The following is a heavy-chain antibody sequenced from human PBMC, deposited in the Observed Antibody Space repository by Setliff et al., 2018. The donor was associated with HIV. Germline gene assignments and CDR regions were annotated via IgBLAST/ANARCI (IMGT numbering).Heavy chain of an antibody. J-gene: IGHJ5*01. CDR1: GNMFTNNW. D-gene: IGHD3-3*01. Sequence: GESLKISCQGLGNMFTNNWIAWVRQMPGKGLEWMGIIYPADSDTTYNPSFQGQVTISADKSISTAYLQWSTLKASDTAMYYCARQPTDTGGYNNWFDSWGQGTLVTVSS. CDR3: ARQPTDTGGYNNWFDS. CDR2: IYPADSDT. V-gene: IGHV5-51*01.